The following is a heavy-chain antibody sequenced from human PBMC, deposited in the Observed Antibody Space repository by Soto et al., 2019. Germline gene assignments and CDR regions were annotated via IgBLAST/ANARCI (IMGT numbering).Heavy chain of an antibody. CDR1: GFSLTTSGVG. J-gene: IGHJ4*02. CDR3: AHRILRTVFGLVTTTAIYFDF. Sequence: QITLNESGPTVVKPAETLTLTCTFSGFSLTTSGVGVGWIRQSPGQAPEWLALIYWDDDKRYSASLKRRLTITKDTSKNQGVLTMASVDPADTATYYCAHRILRTVFGLVTTTAIYFDFWGQGTPVVVSS. D-gene: IGHD3-3*01. V-gene: IGHV2-5*02. CDR2: IYWDDDK.